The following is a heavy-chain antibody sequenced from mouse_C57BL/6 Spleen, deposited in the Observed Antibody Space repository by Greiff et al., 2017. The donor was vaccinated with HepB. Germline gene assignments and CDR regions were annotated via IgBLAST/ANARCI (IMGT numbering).Heavy chain of an antibody. V-gene: IGHV1-69*01. CDR3: AKRDDYGGAWCAY. CDR2: IDPSDSYT. J-gene: IGHJ3*01. CDR1: GYTFTSYW. Sequence: VQLQQSGAELVMPGASVKLSCKASGYTFTSYWMHWVKQRPGQGLEWIGEIDPSDSYTNYNQKFKGKSTLTVDKSSSTAYMQLSSLTSEDSAVYYCAKRDDYGGAWCAYWGQGTLVTVSA. D-gene: IGHD2-4*01.